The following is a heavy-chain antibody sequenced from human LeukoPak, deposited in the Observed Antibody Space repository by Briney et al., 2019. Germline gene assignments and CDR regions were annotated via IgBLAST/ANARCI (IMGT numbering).Heavy chain of an antibody. CDR3: ARGPPLFDP. CDR2: IDTSGSPI. V-gene: IGHV3-48*01. CDR1: GFTFSSYS. Sequence: GGSLRLSCAASGFTFSSYSMNWVRQAPGNGLEWVSYIDTSGSPIYYADSVKGRFTISRDNVKNSLYLQMNSLRVDDTAVYYCARGPPLFDPWGQGALVTVSS. J-gene: IGHJ5*02.